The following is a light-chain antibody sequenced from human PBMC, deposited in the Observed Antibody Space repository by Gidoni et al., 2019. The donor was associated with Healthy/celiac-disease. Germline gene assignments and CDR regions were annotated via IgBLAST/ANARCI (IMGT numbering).Light chain of an antibody. Sequence: DIVMTQSPLSLPVTPGEPASISCRSSQSLLHSNGYNYLDWYLQKSGQSPQPLIYLGSNRASGVPDRFSGSGSGTDFTLKISRVEAEDVGVYYCMQALQTPRTFGQGTKVEIK. CDR2: LGS. V-gene: IGKV2-28*01. CDR3: MQALQTPRT. CDR1: QSLLHSNGYNY. J-gene: IGKJ1*01.